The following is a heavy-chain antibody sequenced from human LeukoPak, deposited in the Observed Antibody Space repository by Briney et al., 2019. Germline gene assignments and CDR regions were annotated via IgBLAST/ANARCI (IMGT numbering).Heavy chain of an antibody. Sequence: GGSLRLSCAASGFTFTSYSMSWVRQAPGKGLEWVSSISSTSSYIYYADSVKGRFTISRDNAKNSLYLEMNGLRDDDTAVYYCARRISGSYLDYWGKGTLVTVSS. CDR2: ISSTSSYI. CDR1: GFTFTSYS. D-gene: IGHD3-10*01. J-gene: IGHJ4*02. V-gene: IGHV3-21*01. CDR3: ARRISGSYLDY.